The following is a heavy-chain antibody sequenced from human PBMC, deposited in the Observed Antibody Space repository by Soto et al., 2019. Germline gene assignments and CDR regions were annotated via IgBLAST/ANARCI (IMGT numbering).Heavy chain of an antibody. CDR2: IDPSDSYT. D-gene: IGHD6-13*01. CDR1: GYQYATYW. J-gene: IGHJ4*02. CDR3: ARLQAAAGDNDLTFDY. V-gene: IGHV5-10-1*01. Sequence: PGESQKLSCKGSGYQYATYWISWVRQQTGKGLEWMGRIDPSDSYTNYSPSFQGHVTISADKSISTAYLQWSSLKASDTAMYYCARLQAAAGDNDLTFDYWGQGTLVTVSS.